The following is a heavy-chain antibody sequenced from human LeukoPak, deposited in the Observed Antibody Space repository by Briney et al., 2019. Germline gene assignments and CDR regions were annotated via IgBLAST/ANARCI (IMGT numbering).Heavy chain of an antibody. CDR2: IRYDGSNK. CDR1: GFTFSSYG. D-gene: IGHD3-10*01. J-gene: IGHJ5*02. V-gene: IGHV3-30*02. Sequence: PGGSLRLSCAASGFTFSSYGMHWVRQAPGKGLEWVAFIRYDGSNKYYADSVKGRFTISRDNSKNTLYLQMNSLRAEDTAVFYCARARKSGGITMLRGVKDRGWFDPWGQGILVTVSS. CDR3: ARARKSGGITMLRGVKDRGWFDP.